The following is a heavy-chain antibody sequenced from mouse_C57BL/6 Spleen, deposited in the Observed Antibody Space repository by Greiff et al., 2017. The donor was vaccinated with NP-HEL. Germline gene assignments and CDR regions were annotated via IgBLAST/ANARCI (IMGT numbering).Heavy chain of an antibody. CDR1: GFTFSDYG. Sequence: EVKLVESGGGLVQPGGSLKLSCAASGFTFSDYGMAWVRQAPRKGPEWVAFISNLAYSIYYADTVTGRFTISRENAKNTLYLEMSSLRSEDTAMYYCARYGNFYAMDYWGQGTSVTVSS. CDR2: ISNLAYSI. D-gene: IGHD2-1*01. V-gene: IGHV5-15*01. CDR3: ARYGNFYAMDY. J-gene: IGHJ4*01.